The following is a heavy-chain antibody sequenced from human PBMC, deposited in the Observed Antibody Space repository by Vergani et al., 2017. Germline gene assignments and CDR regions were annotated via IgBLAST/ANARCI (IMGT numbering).Heavy chain of an antibody. CDR1: GFTFSSYG. V-gene: IGHV3-33*01. J-gene: IGHJ6*03. CDR3: ARDSIAAAQRGYYYYMDV. CDR2: IWYDGSNK. Sequence: QVQLVESGGGVVQPGRSLRLSCAASGFTFSSYGMHWVRQAPGKGLEWVAVIWYDGSNKYYADSVKGRFTISRDNSKNTLYLQMNSLRAEDTAVYYCARDSIAAAQRGYYYYMDVWGKATTVTVSS. D-gene: IGHD6-13*01.